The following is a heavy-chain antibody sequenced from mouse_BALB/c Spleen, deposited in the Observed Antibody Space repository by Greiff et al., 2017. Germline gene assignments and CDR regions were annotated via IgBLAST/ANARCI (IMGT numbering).Heavy chain of an antibody. D-gene: IGHD1-1*01. Sequence: DVKLQESGAELVKPGASVKLSCTASGFNIKDTYMHWVKQRPEQGLEWIGRIDPANGNTKYDPKFQGKATITADTSSNTAYLQLSSLTSEDTAVYYCAKLDYYGSLYYFDYWGQGTTLTVSS. CDR1: GFNIKDTY. J-gene: IGHJ2*01. CDR3: AKLDYYGSLYYFDY. CDR2: IDPANGNT. V-gene: IGHV14-3*02.